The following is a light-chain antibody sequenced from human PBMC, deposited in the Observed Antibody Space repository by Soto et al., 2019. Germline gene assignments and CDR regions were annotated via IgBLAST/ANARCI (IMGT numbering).Light chain of an antibody. V-gene: IGLV2-14*01. CDR2: GVS. CDR3: SSYGSSGTSV. CDR1: SSDVGGYDF. J-gene: IGLJ1*01. Sequence: QSALTHPASVAGSPGQSITISCAGTSSDVGGYDFVSWYQHHPGRAPILLIYGVSGRPSGVSYRFSGSKSGNTASLIISGLQAEDEAYYYCSSYGSSGTSVFGTGTKVTVL.